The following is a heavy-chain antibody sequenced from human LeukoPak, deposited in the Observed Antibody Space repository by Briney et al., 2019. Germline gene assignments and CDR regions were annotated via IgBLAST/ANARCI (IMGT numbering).Heavy chain of an antibody. D-gene: IGHD3-10*01. CDR3: ARGRKGIGGFDY. CDR1: GGSFSGYH. CDR2: INHSGST. V-gene: IGHV4-34*01. J-gene: IGHJ4*02. Sequence: SETLSLTCAVYGGSFSGYHWSWIRQPPGKGLEWIGEINHSGSTNYNPSLKSRVNISVDTSKNQFSLKLSSVTAADTAVYYCARGRKGIGGFDYWGQGTLVTVSS.